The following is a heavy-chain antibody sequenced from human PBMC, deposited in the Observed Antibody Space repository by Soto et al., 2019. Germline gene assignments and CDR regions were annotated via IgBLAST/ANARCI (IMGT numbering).Heavy chain of an antibody. V-gene: IGHV2-5*02. CDR1: GFSLTTSGVG. J-gene: IGHJ4*02. CDR2: IYWADDK. CDR3: AHRVLRTVFGLVTTTAIYFDF. Sequence: QITLNESGPTQVKPRQTLTLTCTFSGFSLTTSGVGVGWIRPSPGKAPEWLALIYWADDKRSSPSLKSRLTITKDTSKNQVVMTMADLDPADTATYYCAHRVLRTVFGLVTTTAIYFDFWGQGTPVAVSS. D-gene: IGHD3-3*01.